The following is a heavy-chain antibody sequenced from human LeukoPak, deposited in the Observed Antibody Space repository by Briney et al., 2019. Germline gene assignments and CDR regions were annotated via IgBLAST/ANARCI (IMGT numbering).Heavy chain of an antibody. J-gene: IGHJ4*02. V-gene: IGHV6-1*01. CDR2: TYYRSQQWHS. CDR3: GRETDFGVVTN. Sequence: SQTLSLTCAISGARVSSNGASWNWIRQSPSRGLEWLGRTYYRSQQWHSDYAPSVKGRITLNPDTSKNQFSLQLNSVTPEDTALYYCGRETDFGVVTNWGQGTLVTVSS. D-gene: IGHD3-3*01. CDR1: GARVSSNGAS.